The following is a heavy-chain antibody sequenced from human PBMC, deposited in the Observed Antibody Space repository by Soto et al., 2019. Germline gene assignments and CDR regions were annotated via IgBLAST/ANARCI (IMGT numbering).Heavy chain of an antibody. CDR3: AHRSRGYAYYFDQ. CDR1: GFSLSTRGVG. D-gene: IGHD5-12*01. J-gene: IGHJ4*02. V-gene: IGHV2-5*02. Sequence: QITLKESGPTLVKPTQTLTLTCSFSGFSLSTRGVGVGWIRQPPGKALEWLALIFWDADKWYSPSLRSRLTITEDTSKNQVVLTMTSMDPVDTATYYCAHRSRGYAYYFDQWGQGTLVTVSS. CDR2: IFWDADK.